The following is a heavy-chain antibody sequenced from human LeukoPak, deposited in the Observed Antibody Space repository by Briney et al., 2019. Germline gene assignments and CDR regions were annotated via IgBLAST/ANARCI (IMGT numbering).Heavy chain of an antibody. D-gene: IGHD3-10*01. CDR2: IYYSGST. CDR1: GGSISSHY. V-gene: IGHV4-59*11. J-gene: IGHJ4*02. Sequence: SETLSLTCTVSGGSISSHYWSWIRQPPGKGLEWIGYIYYSGSTTYNPSLKSRVTISVDTSKNQFSLKLSSVTAADTAVYFCASYSGSGSYGFDYWGRGTRVTVSS. CDR3: ASYSGSGSYGFDY.